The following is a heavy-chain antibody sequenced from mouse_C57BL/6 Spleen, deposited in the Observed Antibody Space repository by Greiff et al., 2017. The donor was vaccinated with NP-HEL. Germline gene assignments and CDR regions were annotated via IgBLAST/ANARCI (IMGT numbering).Heavy chain of an antibody. CDR3: ARWGVYYSNYVGAMDY. CDR2: INSSNGGT. Sequence: QVQLQQPGPELVKPGASVKLSCKASGYTFTSYWMHWVKQRPGQGLEWIGNINSSNGGTKYNEKFKSKATLTVDKSSSTAYMQLSSLTSADSAVYYCARWGVYYSNYVGAMDYWGQGTSVTVSS. V-gene: IGHV1-53*01. D-gene: IGHD2-5*01. J-gene: IGHJ4*01. CDR1: GYTFTSYW.